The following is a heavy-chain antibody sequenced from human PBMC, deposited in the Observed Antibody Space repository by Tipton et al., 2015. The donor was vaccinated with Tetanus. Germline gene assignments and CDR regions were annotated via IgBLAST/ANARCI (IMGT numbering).Heavy chain of an antibody. CDR3: ARPVKQWLVPVDS. CDR1: GASINAGGYL. CDR2: INPSGGA. Sequence: TLSLTCTVSGASINAGGYLWTWIRQPPGKGLEWIGEINPSGGASYNPSLKSRVTISVDTSKNQFSLKLTSVTAADTAVYYCARPVKQWLVPVDSWGQGTLVTVSS. D-gene: IGHD6-19*01. J-gene: IGHJ4*02. V-gene: IGHV4-31*03.